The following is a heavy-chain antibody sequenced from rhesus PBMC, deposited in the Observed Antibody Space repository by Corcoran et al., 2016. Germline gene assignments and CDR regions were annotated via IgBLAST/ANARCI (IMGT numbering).Heavy chain of an antibody. V-gene: IGHV4-127*01. J-gene: IGHJ4*01. CDR2: SAASSGST. CDR3: AREWGFDY. Sequence: QVQLQESGPGLVKPSETLSLTCAVSGYSISSGYGRSWIRQPPGKGLEWIGYSAASSGSTNYNPSLKSRVTISKDTSKNQFSMKLSSVTAADTAVYYCAREWGFDYWGQGVLVTVSS. CDR1: GYSISSGYG. D-gene: IGHD7-45*01.